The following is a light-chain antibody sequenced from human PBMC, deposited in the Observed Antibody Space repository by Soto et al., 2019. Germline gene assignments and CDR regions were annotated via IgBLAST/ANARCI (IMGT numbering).Light chain of an antibody. CDR2: AAS. J-gene: IGKJ5*01. CDR1: QGISGY. CDR3: QQYYSYPSIT. V-gene: IGKV1-8*01. Sequence: AIRMTQSPSSLSASTGDRVTITCRASQGISGYLAWYQQKPGKAPKLLIYAASTLQSGVPSRFSGSGSGTDFTLTISCLQSEDFATYYCQQYYSYPSITFGQGTRLEIK.